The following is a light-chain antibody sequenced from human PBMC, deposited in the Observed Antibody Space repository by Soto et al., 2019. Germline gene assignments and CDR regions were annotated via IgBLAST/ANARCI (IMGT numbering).Light chain of an antibody. CDR3: QQRYNWPPIT. CDR1: QPVSSNF. Sequence: ELVLTQSPGTLSLSPGESATLSCRASQPVSSNFLAWYQQKPGQAPRLLIYGASSRATGIPDRFSGSGSGTDFTLTISSLEPEDFAIYYCQQRYNWPPITFGQGTRLEI. V-gene: IGKV3D-20*02. CDR2: GAS. J-gene: IGKJ5*01.